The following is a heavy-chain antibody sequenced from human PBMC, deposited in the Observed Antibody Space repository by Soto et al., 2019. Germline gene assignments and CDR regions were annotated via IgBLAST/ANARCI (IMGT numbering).Heavy chain of an antibody. CDR2: IIPIFGTA. J-gene: IGHJ5*02. Sequence: GASVKVSCKASGGTFSSYAISWVRQAPGQGLEWMGGIIPIFGTANYAQKFQGRVTITADESTSTAYMELSSLRSEDTAVYYCARETGYCSSTSCYNNWFDPWGQGTLVTVSS. CDR1: GGTFSSYA. D-gene: IGHD2-2*02. CDR3: ARETGYCSSTSCYNNWFDP. V-gene: IGHV1-69*13.